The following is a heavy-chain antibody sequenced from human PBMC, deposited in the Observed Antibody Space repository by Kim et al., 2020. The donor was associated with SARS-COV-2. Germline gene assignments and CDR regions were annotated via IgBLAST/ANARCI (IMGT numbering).Heavy chain of an antibody. CDR3: ATGREAYHDYLWMNYRSSTMDV. Sequence: GGSLRLSCAGSGFTFSTYWMSWVRQAPGKGLEWVANIKEDGSAKYYVDSVKGRFTISRDNAKNSLYLQMDSLRDEDTAVYYCATGREAYHDYLWMNYRSSTMDVWGQGTTVTVSS. V-gene: IGHV3-7*03. J-gene: IGHJ6*02. D-gene: IGHD3-16*02. CDR2: IKEDGSAK. CDR1: GFTFSTYW.